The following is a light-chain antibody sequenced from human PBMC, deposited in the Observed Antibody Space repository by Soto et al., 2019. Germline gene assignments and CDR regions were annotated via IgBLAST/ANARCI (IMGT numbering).Light chain of an antibody. CDR1: QTVSSGY. CDR2: DAS. Sequence: EIVLTQSPATLSLSPGERATLSCGASQTVSSGYLAWYQQQPGLAPRLLIYDASTRATGIPDRFSGSGSGTDFTLTISRLEPEDFAVYYCQQYSGSPYTFGQGTKLDIK. V-gene: IGKV3D-20*01. CDR3: QQYSGSPYT. J-gene: IGKJ2*01.